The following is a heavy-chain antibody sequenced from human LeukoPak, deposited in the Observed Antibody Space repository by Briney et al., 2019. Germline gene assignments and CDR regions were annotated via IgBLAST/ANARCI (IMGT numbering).Heavy chain of an antibody. CDR2: ISAYNGNT. CDR3: SRGGRGDYYYYGMDV. Sequence: ASVKNSCKASCYTTISNGMSWVRQEIAQGLEWMGWISAYNGNTNYAQKLQGRVTMTTDKSTSTAYMALRSRRTDYQAVHYCSRGGRGDYYYYGMDVWGQGTTVTVSS. J-gene: IGHJ6*02. D-gene: IGHD3-10*01. V-gene: IGHV1-18*04. CDR1: CYTTISNG.